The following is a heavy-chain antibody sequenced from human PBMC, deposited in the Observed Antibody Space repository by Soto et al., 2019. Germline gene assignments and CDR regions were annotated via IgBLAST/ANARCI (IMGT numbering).Heavy chain of an antibody. CDR2: ISYDGSNK. J-gene: IGHJ4*02. CDR1: GFTFSSYA. V-gene: IGHV3-30-3*01. CDR3: ARGSSCYDRPVEY. D-gene: IGHD3-22*01. Sequence: QVQLVESGGGVVQPGRSLRLSCAASGFTFSSYAMYWVRQAPGKGLEWVAVISYDGSNKYYADSVKGRFTISRDNSKITLYLQMNSLRAEDTAVYYCARGSSCYDRPVEYWGQGTLVTVSS.